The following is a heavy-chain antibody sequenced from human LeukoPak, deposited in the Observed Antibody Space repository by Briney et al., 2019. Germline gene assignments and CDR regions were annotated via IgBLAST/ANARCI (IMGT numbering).Heavy chain of an antibody. Sequence: SETLSLTCTVSGGSLSQYYWSWIRQPPGKGLEWIGFIYYSGFTHYNPSLKSRVTISVDTSKNQFSLRLSSVTAADTAMYYCARGVAARGSYYFDYWGQGTLVTVSS. CDR1: GGSLSQYY. J-gene: IGHJ4*02. CDR2: IYYSGFT. D-gene: IGHD6-13*01. V-gene: IGHV4-59*01. CDR3: ARGVAARGSYYFDY.